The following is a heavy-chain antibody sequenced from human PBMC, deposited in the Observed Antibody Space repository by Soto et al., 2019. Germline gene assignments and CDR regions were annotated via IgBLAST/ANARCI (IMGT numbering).Heavy chain of an antibody. V-gene: IGHV3-74*01. CDR3: ARGALGSYYNDY. CDR2: IKGDEIST. CDR1: GFTFSSYW. J-gene: IGHJ4*02. Sequence: EVQLVESGGGLVQSGGSLRLSCAASGFTFSSYWIHWVRQAPGKGLVWVPRIKGDEISTNYADAVKGRFTISRDNAKDTVFLQMSDLRAEDTAVYYCARGALGSYYNDYWGQGILVTVSS. D-gene: IGHD3-10*01.